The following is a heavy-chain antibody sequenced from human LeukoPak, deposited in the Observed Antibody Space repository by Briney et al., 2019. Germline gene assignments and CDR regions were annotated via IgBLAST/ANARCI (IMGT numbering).Heavy chain of an antibody. D-gene: IGHD1-26*01. CDR1: GFSLSTSGMC. CDR3: TRTYSGSYPVHY. CDR2: IDWDADT. J-gene: IGHJ4*02. Sequence: SGPTLVNPTQTLTLTCTFSGFSLSTSGMCVSWIRQPPGKALEWLALIDWDADTYYSTSLKTRLTISKDASKNQVVLTMTNMDPVDTATYYCTRTYSGSYPVHYWGQGTLVTVSS. V-gene: IGHV2-70*13.